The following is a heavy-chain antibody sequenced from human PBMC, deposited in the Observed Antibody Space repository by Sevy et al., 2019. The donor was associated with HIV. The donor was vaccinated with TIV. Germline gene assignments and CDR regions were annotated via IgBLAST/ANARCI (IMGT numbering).Heavy chain of an antibody. Sequence: SETLSLTCTVSGGSITSLYWNWIRQPPGKGLEWIANIYYNGHINYNPSLKSRGSLSLDTSTNQFSLRLSTVTAADTAMYYCAGENAWGRGYSWGQGTLVTVSS. CDR3: AGENAWGRGYS. CDR1: GGSITSLY. J-gene: IGHJ4*02. V-gene: IGHV4-59*08. CDR2: IYYNGHI. D-gene: IGHD3-10*01.